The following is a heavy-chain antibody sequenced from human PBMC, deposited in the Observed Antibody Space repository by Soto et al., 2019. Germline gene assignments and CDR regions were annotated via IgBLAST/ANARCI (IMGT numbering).Heavy chain of an antibody. D-gene: IGHD1-1*01. CDR2: ISYDGSNK. CDR3: ARTPWTRGYFEY. CDR1: GFTFSSYA. V-gene: IGHV3-30-3*01. Sequence: QVQLVESGGGVVQPGRSLRLSCAASGFTFSSYAMHWVRQAPGKGLEWVAVISYDGSNKYYADSVKGRFTISRDNSKNTLYLQMNSLRAEDTAVYYCARTPWTRGYFEYWGQGTLVTVSS. J-gene: IGHJ4*02.